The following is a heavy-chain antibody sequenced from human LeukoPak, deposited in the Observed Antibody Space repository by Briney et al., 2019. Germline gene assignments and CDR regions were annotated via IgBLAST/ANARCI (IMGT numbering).Heavy chain of an antibody. J-gene: IGHJ4*02. Sequence: GGSPRLSCAASGFTFSSYGMHWVRQAPGKGLEWVAFIRYDGSNKYYADSVKGRFTISRDNSKNTLYLQMNSLRAEDTAVYYCATISFSVSYYYDSSGYYRELDYWGQGTLVTVSS. V-gene: IGHV3-30*02. CDR2: IRYDGSNK. D-gene: IGHD3-22*01. CDR1: GFTFSSYG. CDR3: ATISFSVSYYYDSSGYYRELDY.